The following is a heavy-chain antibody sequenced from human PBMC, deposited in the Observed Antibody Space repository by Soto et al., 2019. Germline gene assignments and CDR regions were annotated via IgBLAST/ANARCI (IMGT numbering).Heavy chain of an antibody. CDR2: ISHDGGDK. CDR1: GFTFSTTG. CDR3: AKDLYGAGWYNYFDP. D-gene: IGHD6-19*01. Sequence: QVHLVESGGGVVQPGRSLRLSCAASGFTFSTTGMHWVRQAPGKGLEWVAMISHDGGDKHYTDSVKGRFTISRDTSKNTLYLQMNSLRPEDTAMYHCAKDLYGAGWYNYFDPWGQGTLVPVSS. J-gene: IGHJ5*02. V-gene: IGHV3-30*18.